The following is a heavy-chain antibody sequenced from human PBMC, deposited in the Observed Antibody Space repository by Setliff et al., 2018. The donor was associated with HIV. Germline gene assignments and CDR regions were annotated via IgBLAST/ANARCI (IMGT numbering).Heavy chain of an antibody. V-gene: IGHV4-61*02. J-gene: IGHJ6*03. CDR2: IYISGST. D-gene: IGHD6-6*01. CDR1: GGSMSSGSYY. Sequence: SETLSLTCTVSGGSMSSGSYYWSWIRQPAGKGLEWIGRIYISGSTNYNPSLKSRVTISVDTSKNQFSLKLSSVTAADTAVCYCASEAWTSYRSSSGYYYYYMDVWGKGTTVTVSS. CDR3: ASEAWTSYRSSSGYYYYYMDV.